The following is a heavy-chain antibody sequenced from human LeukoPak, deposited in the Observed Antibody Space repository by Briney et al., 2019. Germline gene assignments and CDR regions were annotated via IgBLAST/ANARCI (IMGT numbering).Heavy chain of an antibody. Sequence: PSETLSLTCTVSGASINDFYWSWIRQSPGKGLEWIGYIHYKGSTKYNPSLTSRVTISVDTSKKQFSLKLASVTAADTALYYCARATSTVAMNWGRGTLVTVSS. CDR3: ARATSTVAMN. J-gene: IGHJ4*02. CDR2: IHYKGST. D-gene: IGHD4-23*01. CDR1: GASINDFY. V-gene: IGHV4-59*01.